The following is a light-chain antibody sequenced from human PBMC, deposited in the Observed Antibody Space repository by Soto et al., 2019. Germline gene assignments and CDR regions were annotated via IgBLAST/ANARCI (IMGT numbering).Light chain of an antibody. Sequence: EIQMTQSPSSVSASVGDRVTITCRASQGISTWLAWYQQKAGKAPKLLIHAASTLEAGVPSRFSGSGSGTDFTFTISGLQPEDVATYYCQQYDNLPLTFGGGTKVDIK. J-gene: IGKJ4*01. CDR2: AAS. CDR1: QGISTW. CDR3: QQYDNLPLT. V-gene: IGKV1-33*01.